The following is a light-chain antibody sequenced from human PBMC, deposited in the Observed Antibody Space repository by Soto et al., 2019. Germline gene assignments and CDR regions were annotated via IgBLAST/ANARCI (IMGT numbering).Light chain of an antibody. J-gene: IGKJ1*01. CDR2: GAS. Sequence: EIVMAQSPVPRSLSPGDRAPLSFTASQSVSSSYLAWYQQKPGQAPRLLIYGASSRATGIPDRFSGSGSGTDFTLTISRLEPEDFAVYYCQQYGSSPETFGQGTKVDIK. CDR3: QQYGSSPET. CDR1: QSVSSSY. V-gene: IGKV3-20*01.